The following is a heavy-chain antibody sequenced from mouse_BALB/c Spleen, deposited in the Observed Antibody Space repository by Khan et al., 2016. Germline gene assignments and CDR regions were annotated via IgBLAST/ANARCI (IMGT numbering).Heavy chain of an antibody. CDR1: GYTFTSYW. Sequence: VQLQESGAELARPGASVKLSCKASGYTFTSYWMQWVKQRPGQGLEWIGAIYPGDGDTRYTQKFKGKATLTADKSSSTAYMQLSSLASEDSAVYYGARGWDGYFDVWGAGTTVTVSS. V-gene: IGHV1-87*01. CDR3: ARGWDGYFDV. J-gene: IGHJ1*01. CDR2: IYPGDGDT. D-gene: IGHD2-3*01.